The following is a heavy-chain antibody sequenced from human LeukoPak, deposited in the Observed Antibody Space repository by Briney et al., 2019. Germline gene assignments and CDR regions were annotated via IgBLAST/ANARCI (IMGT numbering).Heavy chain of an antibody. CDR2: ISYDGSNK. CDR1: GFTFSSYA. J-gene: IGHJ6*03. Sequence: GGSLRLSCAASGFTFSSYAMSWVRQAPGKGLEWVAVISYDGSNKYYADSVKGRFTISRDNSKNTLYLQMNSLRAEDTAVYYCASPLGDSSGYHPHYYYMDVWGKGTTVTVSS. CDR3: ASPLGDSSGYHPHYYYMDV. D-gene: IGHD3-22*01. V-gene: IGHV3-30*04.